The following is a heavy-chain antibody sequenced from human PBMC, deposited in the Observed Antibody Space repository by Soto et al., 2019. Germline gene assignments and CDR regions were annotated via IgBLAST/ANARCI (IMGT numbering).Heavy chain of an antibody. D-gene: IGHD4-17*01. V-gene: IGHV4-31*03. CDR3: ARDLRYGGYESYGMDV. CDR2: IYYSGST. CDR1: GGSISSGGYY. Sequence: QVQLQESGPGLVKPSQTLSLTCTVSGGSISSGGYYWSWIRQHPGKGLEWIGYIYYSGSTYYNPSLKSRVTISVDTSKNQFSLKLSSVTAADTAVYYCARDLRYGGYESYGMDVWGQGTTVTVSS. J-gene: IGHJ6*02.